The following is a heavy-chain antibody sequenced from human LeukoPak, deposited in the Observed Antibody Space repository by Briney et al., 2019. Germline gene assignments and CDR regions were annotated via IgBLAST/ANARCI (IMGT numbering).Heavy chain of an antibody. CDR3: AREDCSSTSCYFKFDY. D-gene: IGHD2-2*01. J-gene: IGHJ4*02. CDR1: GFTFSSYS. Sequence: GGSLRLSCAASGFTFSSYSMNWVRQAPGKGLEWVSSISSSSSYIYYPDSVKGRFTISRDNAKNSLYLQMNSLRAEDTAVYYCAREDCSSTSCYFKFDYWGQGTLVTVSS. CDR2: ISSSSSYI. V-gene: IGHV3-21*01.